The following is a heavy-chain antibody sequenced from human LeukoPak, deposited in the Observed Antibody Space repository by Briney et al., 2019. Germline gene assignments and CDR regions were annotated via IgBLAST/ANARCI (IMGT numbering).Heavy chain of an antibody. CDR1: GGSISSSNYY. V-gene: IGHV4-39*01. CDR2: FYYSGST. Sequence: SETLSLTCTVSGGSISSSNYYWGWIRQPPRKGLEWIGSFYYSGSTYYNPSLKSRVTISVDTSKNQFSLKLSSVTAADTAVYYCARHRGLPAAIGWFDPWGQGTLVTVSS. CDR3: ARHRGLPAAIGWFDP. J-gene: IGHJ5*02. D-gene: IGHD2-2*02.